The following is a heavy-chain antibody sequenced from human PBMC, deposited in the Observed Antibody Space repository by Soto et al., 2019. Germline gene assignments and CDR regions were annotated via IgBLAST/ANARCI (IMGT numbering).Heavy chain of an antibody. Sequence: ASVKVSCKASGGTFSSYAISWVRQAPGQGLEWMGGIIPIFGTANYAQKFQGRVTITADESTSTAYMELSSLRSEDTAVYYCARSAAGIVVVITPIFDYWGQGTLVTVSS. CDR2: IIPIFGTA. CDR3: ARSAAGIVVVITPIFDY. V-gene: IGHV1-69*13. D-gene: IGHD3-22*01. CDR1: GGTFSSYA. J-gene: IGHJ4*02.